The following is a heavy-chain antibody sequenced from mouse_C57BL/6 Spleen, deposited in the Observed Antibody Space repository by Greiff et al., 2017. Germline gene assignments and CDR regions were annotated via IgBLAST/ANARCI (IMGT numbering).Heavy chain of an antibody. CDR2: IDPETGGT. J-gene: IGHJ2*01. D-gene: IGHD1-1*01. CDR1: GYTFTDYE. Sequence: QVQLQQSGAELVRPGASVTLSCKASGYTFTDYEMHWVKQTPVHGLEWIGAIDPETGGTAYNQKFKGKAILTADKSSSTAYMELRSLTSEDSAVYYCTRSSTTVVARYFDYWGQSTTLTVSS. V-gene: IGHV1-15*01. CDR3: TRSSTTVVARYFDY.